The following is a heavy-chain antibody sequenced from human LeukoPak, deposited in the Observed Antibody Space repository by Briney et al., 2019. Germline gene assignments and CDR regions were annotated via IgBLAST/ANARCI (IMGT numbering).Heavy chain of an antibody. Sequence: PGGSLRLSCAASGFTFSTYALSWVRQAPGKGLEWVSAISGSGGSTYYADSVEGRLTVSRDSSKNTLYLQMNSLRAEDTAVYYCARVHISMEYYFDYWGQGTLVTVSS. J-gene: IGHJ4*02. D-gene: IGHD2-21*01. V-gene: IGHV3-23*01. CDR3: ARVHISMEYYFDY. CDR2: ISGSGGST. CDR1: GFTFSTYA.